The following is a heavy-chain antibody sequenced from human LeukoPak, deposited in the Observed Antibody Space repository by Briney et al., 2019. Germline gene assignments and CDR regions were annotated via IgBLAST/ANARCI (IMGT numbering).Heavy chain of an antibody. CDR2: IYYSGST. D-gene: IGHD6-13*01. CDR3: AKDVSSSNWYPRGLNEDY. CDR1: GGSFGNYY. Sequence: SETLSLTCTVSGGSFGNYYWSWIRQPPGKGLEWIGYIYYSGSTNYNPSPKSRVTISVDTSKNQFSLKLSSVTAADTAVYYCAKDVSSSNWYPRGLNEDYWGQGTLVTVSS. V-gene: IGHV4-59*01. J-gene: IGHJ4*02.